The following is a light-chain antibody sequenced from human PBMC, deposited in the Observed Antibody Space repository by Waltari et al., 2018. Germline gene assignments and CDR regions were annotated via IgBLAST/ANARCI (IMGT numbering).Light chain of an antibody. CDR3: ATWDSGLRVVV. Sequence: QSVLTQPPSLSAAPGQRVTISCSGSGSNIGQNFVSWYQQYPGTAPKLLIYDNTKRPSGIPDRFSASKSGTSATLGITGLQTGDEADYYCATWDSGLRVVVFGGRTKLTVL. CDR1: GSNIGQNF. J-gene: IGLJ2*01. V-gene: IGLV1-51*01. CDR2: DNT.